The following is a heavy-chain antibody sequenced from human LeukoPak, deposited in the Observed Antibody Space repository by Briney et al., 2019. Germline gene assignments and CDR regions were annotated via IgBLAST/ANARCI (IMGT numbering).Heavy chain of an antibody. CDR3: ARGDYYDSSGLNN. CDR2: ISGSGGST. Sequence: GGTLRLSCAASGFTFSSYGMSWVRQAPGKGLEWVSAISGSGGSTYYADSVKGRFTITRDNSKNTLYLQMNSLRAEDTAVYYCARGDYYDSSGLNNWGQGTLVTVSS. CDR1: GFTFSSYG. V-gene: IGHV3-23*01. D-gene: IGHD3-22*01. J-gene: IGHJ4*02.